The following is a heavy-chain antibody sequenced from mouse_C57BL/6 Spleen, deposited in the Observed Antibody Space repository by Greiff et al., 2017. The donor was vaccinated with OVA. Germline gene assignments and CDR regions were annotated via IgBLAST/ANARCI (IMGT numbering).Heavy chain of an antibody. CDR3: AYNDYDGGGNY. Sequence: QVQLKQPGAELVKPGASVKMSCKASGYTFTSYWITWVTQRPGQGLEWIGDIYPGSGSTNYNEKFKSKATLTVDTSSSTAYMQLSSLTSEDSAVYYCAYNDYDGGGNYWGQGTTLTVSS. CDR2: IYPGSGST. D-gene: IGHD2-4*01. J-gene: IGHJ2*01. V-gene: IGHV1-55*01. CDR1: GYTFTSYW.